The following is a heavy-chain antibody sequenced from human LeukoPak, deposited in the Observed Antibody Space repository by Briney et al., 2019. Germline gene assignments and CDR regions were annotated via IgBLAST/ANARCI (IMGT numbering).Heavy chain of an antibody. D-gene: IGHD3-3*01. J-gene: IGHJ5*02. CDR1: GFTFSSYG. CDR2: IWYDGSNK. V-gene: IGHV3-33*01. CDR3: ARDRRIPYDFWSGYQGGPTFP. Sequence: GGSLRLSCAASGFTFSSYGMHWVRQAPGKGLEWVAVIWYDGSNKYYADSVKGRFTISRDYSKNTLYLQMNSLRAEDTAVYYCARDRRIPYDFWSGYQGGPTFPWGQGTLVTVSS.